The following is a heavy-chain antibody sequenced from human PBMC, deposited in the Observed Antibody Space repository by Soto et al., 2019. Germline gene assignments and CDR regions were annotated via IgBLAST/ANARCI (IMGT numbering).Heavy chain of an antibody. J-gene: IGHJ4*02. CDR2: ISYSGSS. CDR1: GGSNIRDCYY. V-gene: IGHV4-31*03. D-gene: IGHD2-2*01. CDR3: ARAKPAGSADF. Sequence: SETRSLACTVSGGSNIRDCYYWGWLRQHPGNGLEGIAYISYSGSSYSNPSLKSRVPISSDTSQNPFSLSLSSLTAAAMSTYFCARAKPAGSADFWGQGTLVTVSS.